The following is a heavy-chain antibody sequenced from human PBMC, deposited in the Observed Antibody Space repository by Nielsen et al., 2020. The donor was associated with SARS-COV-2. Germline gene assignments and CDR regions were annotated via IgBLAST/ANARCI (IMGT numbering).Heavy chain of an antibody. CDR2: ISTRSSST. Sequence: GESLKISCAASGFIFSDYNMNWVRQAPGKGLEWVSYISTRSSSTYYADFVKGRFTISRDNAKDSLYLQMNSLRAEDTAVYYCVVMYGDSSRRNWFDPWGQGTLVTVSP. J-gene: IGHJ5*02. V-gene: IGHV3-48*01. CDR3: VVMYGDSSRRNWFDP. D-gene: IGHD4-17*01. CDR1: GFIFSDYN.